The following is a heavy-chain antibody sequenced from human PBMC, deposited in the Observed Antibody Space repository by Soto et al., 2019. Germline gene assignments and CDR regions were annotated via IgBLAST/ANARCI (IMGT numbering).Heavy chain of an antibody. D-gene: IGHD1-26*01. CDR3: ARRLDRPGGSLFDG. CDR1: GGTFSSYT. Sequence: QVQLVQSGAEVKKPGSSVKVSCKASGGTFSSYTISWVRQAPGQGLEWMGRIIPILGIANYAQKFQGRVTINADKSTSTSYMELRSLRSEDMAVYYYARRLDRPGGSLFDGGGQETLISVS. CDR2: IIPILGIA. V-gene: IGHV1-69*02. J-gene: IGHJ5*02.